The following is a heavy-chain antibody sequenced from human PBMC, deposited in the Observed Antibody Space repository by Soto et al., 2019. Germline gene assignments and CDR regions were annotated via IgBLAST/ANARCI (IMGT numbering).Heavy chain of an antibody. Sequence: ASVKVSCKASGYTFTSYGISWVRQAPGQGLEWMGWISTYNGNTKYAQKLQGRVTMTTDTSTSTAYMELRSLRSDDTAVYYCARALPNHITIFGVVEANNFDYWGQGTLVTVSS. D-gene: IGHD3-3*01. CDR1: GYTFTSYG. J-gene: IGHJ4*02. V-gene: IGHV1-18*01. CDR2: ISTYNGNT. CDR3: ARALPNHITIFGVVEANNFDY.